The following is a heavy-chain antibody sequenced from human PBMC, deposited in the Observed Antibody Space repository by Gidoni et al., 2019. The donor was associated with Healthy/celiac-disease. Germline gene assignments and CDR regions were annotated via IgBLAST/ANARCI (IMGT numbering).Heavy chain of an antibody. CDR3: AKAAKLELPDY. CDR1: RFTFAEYA. D-gene: IGHD1-7*01. CDR2: SSWNSGSI. J-gene: IGHJ4*02. Sequence: EVQLVESGGGWGQPGRSLRLYCAASRFTFAEYAMRWVRQAPVKGLEWVAGSSWNSGSIGYADSVKCRFTISRDTANNSLYLQMNSLRAEDTALSYCAKAAKLELPDYWGQGTLVTVSS. V-gene: IGHV3-9*01.